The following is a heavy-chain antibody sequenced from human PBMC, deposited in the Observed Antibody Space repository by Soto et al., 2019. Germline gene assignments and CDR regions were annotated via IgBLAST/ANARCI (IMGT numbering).Heavy chain of an antibody. CDR3: ARAFEGYCSGGSCYQPTESYFDD. V-gene: IGHV1-46*01. D-gene: IGHD2-15*01. Sequence: ASVKVSCKASGYTFTSYYMHWVRQAPGQGLEWMGIINPSGGSTSYAQKFQGRVTMTRDTSTSTVYMELSSLRSEDTAVYYCARAFEGYCSGGSCYQPTESYFDDWGQGTLVTVAS. CDR1: GYTFTSYY. CDR2: INPSGGST. J-gene: IGHJ4*02.